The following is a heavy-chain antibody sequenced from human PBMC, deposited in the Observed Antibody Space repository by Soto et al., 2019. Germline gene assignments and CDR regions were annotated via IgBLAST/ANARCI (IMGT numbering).Heavy chain of an antibody. CDR3: AGQTNYDDSSGYDRLDY. D-gene: IGHD3-22*01. CDR2: IIPIFGTA. Sequence: GASVKVSCKASGGTFSSYAISWVRQAPGQGLEWMGGIIPIFGTANYAQKFQGRVTITADESTSTAYMELSSLRSEDTAVYYCAGQTNYDDSSGYDRLDYWGQGTLVTVSS. CDR1: GGTFSSYA. V-gene: IGHV1-69*13. J-gene: IGHJ4*02.